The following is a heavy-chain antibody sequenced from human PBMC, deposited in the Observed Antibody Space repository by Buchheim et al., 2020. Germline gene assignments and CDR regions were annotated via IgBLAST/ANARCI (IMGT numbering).Heavy chain of an antibody. V-gene: IGHV3-23*01. CDR3: ARADCLGDARYGIYN. D-gene: IGHD2-21*01. CDR1: GFTFNNYA. Sequence: EVQLLESGGGLVQPGGSLRLSCAASGFTFNNYAMRWVRQAPTKGLEWVSGVSGSGGTTSYADSVKGRFTISRDNSKNTLYLQMNSLRAEDTAIYYCARADCLGDARYGIYNWGQGTL. J-gene: IGHJ4*02. CDR2: VSGSGGTT.